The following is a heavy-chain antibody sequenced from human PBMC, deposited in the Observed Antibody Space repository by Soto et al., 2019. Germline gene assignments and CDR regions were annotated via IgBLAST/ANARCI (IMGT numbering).Heavy chain of an antibody. CDR1: GGSFSGYY. CDR3: ARGLSYYYDSSGYYAFDI. J-gene: IGHJ3*02. V-gene: IGHV4-34*01. Sequence: SETLSLTCAVYGGSFSGYYWSWIRQPPGKGLEWIGEINHSGSTNYNPSLKSRVTISVDTSKNQFSLKLSSVTAADTAVYYCARGLSYYYDSSGYYAFDIWGQGTMVTVSS. CDR2: INHSGST. D-gene: IGHD3-22*01.